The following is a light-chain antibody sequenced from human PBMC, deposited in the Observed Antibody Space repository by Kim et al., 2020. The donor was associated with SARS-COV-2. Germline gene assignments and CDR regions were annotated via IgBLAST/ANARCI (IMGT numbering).Light chain of an antibody. V-gene: IGKV1-5*01. Sequence: ASLGDRVTITCRASQSISSWLAWYQQIPGKAPKLLIYYASSLESGVPSRFSGSGSGTEFTLTISSLQPDDFATYYCQQYNSYPYTFGQGTKLEI. J-gene: IGKJ2*01. CDR1: QSISSW. CDR2: YAS. CDR3: QQYNSYPYT.